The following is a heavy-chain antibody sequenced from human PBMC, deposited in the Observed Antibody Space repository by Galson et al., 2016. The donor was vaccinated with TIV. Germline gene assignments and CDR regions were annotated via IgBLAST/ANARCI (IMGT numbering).Heavy chain of an antibody. CDR1: GYTFTSYY. D-gene: IGHD6-19*01. CDR3: ARVLEVAGTDY. J-gene: IGHJ4*02. CDR2: INPSGGST. Sequence: SVKVSCKASGYTFTSYYMHWVRQAPGQGLERMGIINPSGGSTSYAQKFQGRVTMTRDTPTSTVYMELSSLRSEDTAVYHCARVLEVAGTDYWGQGTLVTVSS. V-gene: IGHV1-46*01.